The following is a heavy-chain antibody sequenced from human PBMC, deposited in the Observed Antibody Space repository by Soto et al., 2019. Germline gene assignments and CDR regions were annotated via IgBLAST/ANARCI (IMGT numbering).Heavy chain of an antibody. D-gene: IGHD3-16*02. CDR3: ARMRGLGEISPYFDH. CDR2: IYYSGRT. CDR1: GGSISDYQ. Sequence: QVQLQESGPGLVKPSETLSLTCSISGGSISDYQWSWIRQPPGKGLEWIGYIYYSGRTNYNPSLKSRVTISLDTSTKQFSLRLRSVTAADTAVYYCARMRGLGEISPYFDHWGQGALVTVSS. V-gene: IGHV4-59*01. J-gene: IGHJ4*02.